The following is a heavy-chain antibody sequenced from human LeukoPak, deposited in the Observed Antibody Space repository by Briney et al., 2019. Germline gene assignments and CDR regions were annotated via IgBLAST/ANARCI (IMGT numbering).Heavy chain of an antibody. CDR3: AKAGYCSSTSCYIEGFDY. D-gene: IGHD2-2*02. Sequence: GGSLRLSCAASGFTFSSYAMSWVRQAPGKGLEWVSAISGSAGSTYHADSVKGRFTISRDNSKNTLYLQMNSLRADDTAVYYCAKAGYCSSTSCYIEGFDYWGQGTLVIVSS. J-gene: IGHJ4*02. CDR1: GFTFSSYA. V-gene: IGHV3-23*01. CDR2: ISGSAGST.